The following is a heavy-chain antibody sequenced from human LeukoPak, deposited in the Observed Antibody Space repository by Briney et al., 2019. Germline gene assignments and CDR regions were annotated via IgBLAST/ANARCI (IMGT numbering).Heavy chain of an antibody. D-gene: IGHD2-2*02. J-gene: IGHJ6*03. CDR3: ARVVVPAAIPDYYYYMDV. Sequence: ASVKVSCKVSGYTLTELSMHWVRQAPGKGLEWMGGFDPEDGETIYAQKFQGRVTMTEDTSTSTAYMELRSLRSDDTAVYYCARVVVPAAIPDYYYYMDVWGKGTTVTVSS. CDR1: GYTLTELS. V-gene: IGHV1-24*01. CDR2: FDPEDGET.